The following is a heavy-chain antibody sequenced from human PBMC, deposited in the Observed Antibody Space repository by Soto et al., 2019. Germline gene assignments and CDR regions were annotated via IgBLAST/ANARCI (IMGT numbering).Heavy chain of an antibody. J-gene: IGHJ3*02. Sequence: ASVKVSCKASGGTFSSYAISWVRQAPGQGLEWMGGIIPIFGTANYAQKFQGRVTITADESTSTAYMELGSLRSEDTAVYYCARARYSDTRRIVVVPAAQSLNGSGSYLGAFDIWGQGTMVTVSS. D-gene: IGHD2-2*01. CDR2: IIPIFGTA. V-gene: IGHV1-69*13. CDR3: ARARYSDTRRIVVVPAAQSLNGSGSYLGAFDI. CDR1: GGTFSSYA.